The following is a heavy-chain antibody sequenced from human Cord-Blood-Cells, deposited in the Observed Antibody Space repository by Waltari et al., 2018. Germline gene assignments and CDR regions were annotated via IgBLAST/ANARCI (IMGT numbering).Heavy chain of an antibody. Sequence: QVQLQESGPGLVKPSETLSLTCAVSGYSISSGYYWGWIRQPPGKGLALIGIIYHSGSTYYHPSLQSRVTISVDTSKNQFSLKLSSVTAADTAVYYCARVRSAQYFQHWGQGTLVTVSS. CDR3: ARVRSAQYFQH. V-gene: IGHV4-38-2*01. J-gene: IGHJ1*01. CDR1: GYSISSGYY. D-gene: IGHD1-26*01. CDR2: IYHSGST.